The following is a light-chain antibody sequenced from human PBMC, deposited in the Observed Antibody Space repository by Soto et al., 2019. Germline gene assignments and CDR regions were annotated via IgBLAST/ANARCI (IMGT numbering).Light chain of an antibody. Sequence: DIVLTQSPATLSLSPGDRATLSCRASQSVGTSLAGYKQQPGQAPRLLIHDAAYSASGIPERFSGSGSGTAFSLSISSLEPDDFAVYEGQHRSSWPRSLGRGTKVE. V-gene: IGKV3-11*01. CDR3: QHRSSWPRS. CDR1: QSVGTS. J-gene: IGKJ1*01. CDR2: DAA.